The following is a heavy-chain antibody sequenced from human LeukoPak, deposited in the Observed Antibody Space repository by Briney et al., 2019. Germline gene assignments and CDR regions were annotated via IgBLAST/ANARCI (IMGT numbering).Heavy chain of an antibody. CDR1: GFTFSSYA. J-gene: IGHJ4*02. Sequence: GGSLRLSCAASGFTFSSYAMSWVRQAPGKGLEWVSAISGSGGSTHYADSVKGRFTISRDNSKNTLYLQMNSLRAEDTAVYYCAKDIVVVPAASDYWGQGTLVTVSS. V-gene: IGHV3-23*01. CDR3: AKDIVVVPAASDY. CDR2: ISGSGGST. D-gene: IGHD2-2*01.